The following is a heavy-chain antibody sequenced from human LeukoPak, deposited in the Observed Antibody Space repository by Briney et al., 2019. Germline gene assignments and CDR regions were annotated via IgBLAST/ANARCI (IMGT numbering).Heavy chain of an antibody. J-gene: IGHJ5*02. Sequence: SETLSLTCTVSGGPISSYYWSWIRQPPGKGLGGIGYVYYSGSTNYNPSLKSRVTISVDTSKNQFSLKLSSVTAADTAVYYCARGPYYDILTGYWSWFDPWGQGTLVTVSS. CDR2: VYYSGST. V-gene: IGHV4-59*01. D-gene: IGHD3-9*01. CDR1: GGPISSYY. CDR3: ARGPYYDILTGYWSWFDP.